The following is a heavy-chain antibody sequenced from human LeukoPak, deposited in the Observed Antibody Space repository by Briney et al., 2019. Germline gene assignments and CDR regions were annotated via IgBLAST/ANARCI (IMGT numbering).Heavy chain of an antibody. CDR2: IRGKANSYAT. V-gene: IGHV3-73*01. D-gene: IGHD4-17*01. Sequence: GGSLRLSCAASGFTFSGSAMHWVRQASGKGLEWVGRIRGKANSYATAYAASVKGRFTISRDDSKNTAYLQTNSLKTEDTAVYYCTRHGYGDGPPWGQGTLVTVSS. J-gene: IGHJ5*02. CDR3: TRHGYGDGPP. CDR1: GFTFSGSA.